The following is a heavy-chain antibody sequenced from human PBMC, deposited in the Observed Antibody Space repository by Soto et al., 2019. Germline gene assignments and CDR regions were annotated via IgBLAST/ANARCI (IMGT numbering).Heavy chain of an antibody. D-gene: IGHD6-19*01. CDR2: ISFYNGHT. CDR3: ASAASIAVAGKET. V-gene: IGHV1-18*01. Sequence: QVQLVQSGGEVKKPGASVKVSCKASGDTVTKYGISWVRQAPGQGLEWLGWISFYNGHTNYALKFQDRITFTTDTSTSTAPMELRSHTSDDTAVYYCASAASIAVAGKETWGQGTLVTVSS. CDR1: GDTVTKYG. J-gene: IGHJ4*02.